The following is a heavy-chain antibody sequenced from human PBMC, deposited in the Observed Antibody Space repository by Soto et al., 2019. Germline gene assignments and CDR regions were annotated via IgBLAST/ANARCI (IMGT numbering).Heavy chain of an antibody. D-gene: IGHD3-10*01. J-gene: IGHJ6*02. CDR2: IYYSGST. CDR1: GGSISSYY. CDR3: ARDLFLEYGSGSYYYGMDV. Sequence: SETLSLTCTVSGGSISSYYWSWIRQPPGKGLEWIGYIYYSGSTNYNPSLKSRVTMSVDTSKNQFSLKLSSVTAADTAVYYCARDLFLEYGSGSYYYGMDVWGQGTTVTVSS. V-gene: IGHV4-59*01.